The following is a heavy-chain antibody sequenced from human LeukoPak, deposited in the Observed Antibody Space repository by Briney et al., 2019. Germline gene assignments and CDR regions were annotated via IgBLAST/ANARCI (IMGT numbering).Heavy chain of an antibody. CDR2: ISGSDGGT. V-gene: IGHV3-23*01. D-gene: IGHD6-19*01. CDR3: AKNMYSSGWSGYFDY. J-gene: IGHJ4*02. CDR1: GFTFSSYA. Sequence: PGGSLRLSCAASGFTFSSYAMSWVRQAPGKGLEWVSTISGSDGGTYYADSVKGRFTISRDNSKNTLYLQMNSLRAEDTAVYYCAKNMYSSGWSGYFDYWGQGTLVTVSS.